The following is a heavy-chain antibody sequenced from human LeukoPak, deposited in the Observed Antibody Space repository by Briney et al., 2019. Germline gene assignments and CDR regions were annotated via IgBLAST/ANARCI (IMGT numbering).Heavy chain of an antibody. Sequence: SGGSLRLSCAASGFTVSSNYMSWVRQAPGKGLEWVSVIYSGGSTYYADSVKGRFTISRDNSKNTLYLQMNSLRAEDTAVYYCAREEYYYDSSGYFPSGYYFDYWGQGTLVTVSS. CDR2: IYSGGST. CDR3: AREEYYYDSSGYFPSGYYFDY. J-gene: IGHJ4*02. CDR1: GFTVSSNY. V-gene: IGHV3-53*05. D-gene: IGHD3-22*01.